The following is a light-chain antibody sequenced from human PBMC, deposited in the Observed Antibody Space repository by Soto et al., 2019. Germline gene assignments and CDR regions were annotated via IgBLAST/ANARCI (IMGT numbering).Light chain of an antibody. CDR2: WAS. Sequence: DIVMTQSPDSLAVSLGERATINCKSSQSVLYSSNNKNYLAWYQQKPGQPPKLLIYWASTRESGVPDRFSGSGCGTDFTLTISSLQAEDVAVYYCQQYYSTLTFGGGTKVEIK. V-gene: IGKV4-1*01. CDR3: QQYYSTLT. J-gene: IGKJ4*01. CDR1: QSVLYSSNNKNY.